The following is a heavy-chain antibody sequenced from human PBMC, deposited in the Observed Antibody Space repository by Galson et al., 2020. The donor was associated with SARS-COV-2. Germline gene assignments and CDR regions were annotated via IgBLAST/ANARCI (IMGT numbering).Heavy chain of an antibody. CDR2: IECDDDK. Sequence: SGPTLAKPTQTLTLTYNFSGLPLRTSAMHVSWIRQPPGKALEWHALIECDDDKYYSTSLKTRLNISKDTSKNQVVLTMTNMDPVDTATYYWARLTEVRAAMTAYYDGMDVWGQGTTVTVSS. CDR1: GLPLRTSAMH. CDR3: ARLTEVRAAMTAYYDGMDV. J-gene: IGHJ6*02. V-gene: IGHV2-70*01. D-gene: IGHD2-2*01.